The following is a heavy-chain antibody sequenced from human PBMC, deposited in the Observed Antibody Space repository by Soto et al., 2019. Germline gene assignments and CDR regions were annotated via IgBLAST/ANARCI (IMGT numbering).Heavy chain of an antibody. V-gene: IGHV4-59*01. CDR2: IYYSGST. D-gene: IGHD2-2*01. CDR1: GGSISSYY. J-gene: IGHJ6*04. Sequence: SETLSLTCTVSGGSISSYYWSWIRQPPGKGLEWIGYIYYSGSTNYNPSLKSRVTISVGTSKNQFSLKLSSVTAADTAVYYCARGGEYCSSTSCPLVWGKGTTVTVSS. CDR3: ARGGEYCSSTSCPLV.